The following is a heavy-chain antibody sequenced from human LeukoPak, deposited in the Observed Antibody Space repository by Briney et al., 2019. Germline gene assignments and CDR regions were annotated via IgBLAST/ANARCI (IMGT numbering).Heavy chain of an antibody. D-gene: IGHD6-13*01. J-gene: IGHJ4*02. V-gene: IGHV3-43D*03. CDR1: GFTFDDYA. Sequence: GGSLRLSCAASGFTFDDYAMHWVRQAPGKGLEWVSLISWDGGSTYYADSVKGRFTISRDNSKNSLYLQMNSLRAEDTALYYCAKDRALGPYSSSWYYFDYWGQGTLVTVSS. CDR3: AKDRALGPYSSSWYYFDY. CDR2: ISWDGGST.